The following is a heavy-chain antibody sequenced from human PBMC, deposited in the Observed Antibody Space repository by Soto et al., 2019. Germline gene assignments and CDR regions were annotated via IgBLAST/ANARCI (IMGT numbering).Heavy chain of an antibody. CDR1: GFTFTRYS. V-gene: IGHV3-21*06. CDR2: ISSTTNYI. D-gene: IGHD7-27*01. Sequence: GGSLRLSCAASGFTFTRYSMNWVRQAPGKGLEWVSSISSTTNYIYYGDSMKGRFTISRDNAKNSLYLEMNSLRAEDTPVYYCAKEVSLGSTVGLGYWGQGALVTVSS. J-gene: IGHJ4*02. CDR3: AKEVSLGSTVGLGY.